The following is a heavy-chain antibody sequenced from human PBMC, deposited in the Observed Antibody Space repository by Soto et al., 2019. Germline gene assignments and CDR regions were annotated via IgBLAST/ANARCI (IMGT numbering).Heavy chain of an antibody. CDR3: ARHQYRSGCSSPFDL. CDR2: IYYRGNT. J-gene: IGHJ3*01. CDR1: GDSISPYF. V-gene: IGHV4-59*08. Sequence: QVQLQESGPGLVKPSETLSLTCNVSGDSISPYFWSWIRQPPGKGLEFIAYIYYRGNTNYNPSLKSRATISVDTSKNQFSLKLNSVTAADTAMYYCARHQYRSGCSSPFDLWGQGTMVTVSS. D-gene: IGHD6-19*01.